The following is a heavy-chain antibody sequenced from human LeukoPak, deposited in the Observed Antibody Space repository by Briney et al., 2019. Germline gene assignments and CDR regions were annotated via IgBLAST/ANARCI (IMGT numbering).Heavy chain of an antibody. Sequence: GGSLRLSCAASGFTFSSYAMSWVRQLPGKGLEWVSTISGDGGGTFYADSVKGRFTISRDNAKNSLYLQMNSLRAEDTAVYYCARDGGSYDQNFDYWGQGTLVTVSS. V-gene: IGHV3-21*01. CDR2: ISGDGGGT. J-gene: IGHJ4*02. CDR1: GFTFSSYA. D-gene: IGHD1-26*01. CDR3: ARDGGSYDQNFDY.